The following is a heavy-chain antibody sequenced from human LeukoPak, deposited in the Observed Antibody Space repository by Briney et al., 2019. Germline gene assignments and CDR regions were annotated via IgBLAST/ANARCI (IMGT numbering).Heavy chain of an antibody. CDR3: AKDAVIASTWYGAFDI. J-gene: IGHJ3*02. V-gene: IGHV3-23*01. CDR1: GFTFSSYA. Sequence: GGSLRLSCAASGFTFSSYAMSWVRQAPGKGLEWVSAISGSGGSTYYADPVKGRFTISRDNSKNTLYLQMNSLRAEDTAVYYCAKDAVIASTWYGAFDIWGQGTMVTVSS. D-gene: IGHD2-21*01. CDR2: ISGSGGST.